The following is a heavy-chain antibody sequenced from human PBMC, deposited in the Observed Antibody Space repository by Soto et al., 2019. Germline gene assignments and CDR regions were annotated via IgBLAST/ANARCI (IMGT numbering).Heavy chain of an antibody. V-gene: IGHV3-30-3*01. Sequence: PGGSLRLSCAASGFTFSSYAMHWVRQAPGKGLEWVAVISYDGSNKYYADSVKGRFTISRDNSKNTLYLQMNSLRAEDTAVYYCARDICVWDFWSVYCGMDVWGQGTTVTVSS. J-gene: IGHJ6*02. CDR3: ARDICVWDFWSVYCGMDV. CDR1: GFTFSSYA. D-gene: IGHD3-3*01. CDR2: ISYDGSNK.